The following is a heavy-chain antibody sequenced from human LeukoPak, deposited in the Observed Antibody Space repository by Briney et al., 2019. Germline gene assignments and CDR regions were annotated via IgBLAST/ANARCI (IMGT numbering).Heavy chain of an antibody. CDR2: IYYSGST. V-gene: IGHV4-59*01. D-gene: IGHD3-22*01. Sequence: SETLSLTCTVSGGSISSYYWSWIRQPPGKGLEWIGYIYYSGSTNYNPSLKSRVTISVDTSKNQFSLKLSSVTAADTAVYYCARVFYYYYDSSGFYFDYWGQGTLVTVSS. CDR3: ARVFYYYYDSSGFYFDY. CDR1: GGSISSYY. J-gene: IGHJ4*02.